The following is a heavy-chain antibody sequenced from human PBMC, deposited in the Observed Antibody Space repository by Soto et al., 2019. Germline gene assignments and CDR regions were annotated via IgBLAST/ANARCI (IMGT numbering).Heavy chain of an antibody. D-gene: IGHD3-22*01. CDR3: ANNGRVTMIVVVIPDAFDI. Sequence: EVQLLESGGGLVQPGGSLRLSCAASGFTFSSYAMSWVRQAPGKGLEWVSAISGSGGSTYYADSVKGRFTISRDNSKNTLYLQMNSLRAEDTAVYYCANNGRVTMIVVVIPDAFDIWGQGTMVTVSS. V-gene: IGHV3-23*01. CDR1: GFTFSSYA. CDR2: ISGSGGST. J-gene: IGHJ3*02.